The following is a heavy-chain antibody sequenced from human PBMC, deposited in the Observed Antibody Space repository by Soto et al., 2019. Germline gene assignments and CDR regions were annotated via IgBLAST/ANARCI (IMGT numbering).Heavy chain of an antibody. CDR3: AREYYYDSSGYSPFFDY. CDR2: IIPIFGTA. J-gene: IGHJ4*02. Sequence: SVKVSCKASGGTFSSYAISWVRQAPGQGLEWMGGIIPIFGTANYAQKFQGRVTITADESTSTAYMELSSLRSEDTAVYYCAREYYYDSSGYSPFFDYWGQGTLVTVSS. V-gene: IGHV1-69*13. D-gene: IGHD3-22*01. CDR1: GGTFSSYA.